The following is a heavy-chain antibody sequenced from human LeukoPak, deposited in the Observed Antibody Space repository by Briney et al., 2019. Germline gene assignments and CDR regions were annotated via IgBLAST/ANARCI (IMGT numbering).Heavy chain of an antibody. CDR1: EFTFSSYS. D-gene: IGHD6-13*01. CDR2: ISYDGSLQ. CDR3: ARGGLIAAGTDYSYGMDV. Sequence: GGSLRLSCAASEFTFSSYSMHWVRQAPGKGLEWVAVISYDGSLQYYADSVKGRFTISRDNSKNTLYLQMSSLRGEDTAVYYCARGGLIAAGTDYSYGMDVWGQGTTVTVSS. V-gene: IGHV3-30-3*01. J-gene: IGHJ6*02.